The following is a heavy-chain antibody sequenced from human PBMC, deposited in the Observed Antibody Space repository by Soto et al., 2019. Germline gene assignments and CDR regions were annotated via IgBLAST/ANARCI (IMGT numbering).Heavy chain of an antibody. V-gene: IGHV1-69*13. Sequence: SVKVSCKASGGTFSSYAISWVRQAPGQGLEWMGGIIPIFGTANYAQKFQGRVTITADESTSTAYMELSSLRSEDTAVYYCARVFWKLVQLDGMDVWGQGTTVTVSS. J-gene: IGHJ6*02. CDR2: IIPIFGTA. D-gene: IGHD6-6*01. CDR3: ARVFWKLVQLDGMDV. CDR1: GGTFSSYA.